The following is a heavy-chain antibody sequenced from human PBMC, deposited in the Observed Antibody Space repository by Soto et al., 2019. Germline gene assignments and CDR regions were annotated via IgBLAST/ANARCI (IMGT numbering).Heavy chain of an antibody. D-gene: IGHD2-2*01. CDR1: GFTFSSYA. CDR2: MSYDGNNK. Sequence: PGGSLRLSCAASGFTFSSYAVHWVRQAPGKGLEWVAVMSYDGNNKYYADSVKGRFTISRDSSKNTLDLQMNSLRGEDTAVYYCARGAYCNGTSCHRYGMDVWGQGTTVTVSS. V-gene: IGHV3-30-3*01. CDR3: ARGAYCNGTSCHRYGMDV. J-gene: IGHJ6*02.